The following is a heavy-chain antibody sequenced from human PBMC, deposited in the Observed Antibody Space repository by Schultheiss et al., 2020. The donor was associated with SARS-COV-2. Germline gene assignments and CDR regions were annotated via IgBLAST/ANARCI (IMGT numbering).Heavy chain of an antibody. Sequence: GGSLRLSCAPSGFTFRSYGMHWVRQAPGKGLEWVAFMWLDGSNKFYADSMQGRFTVSRDNANNSLYLQMHSLRAEDTAVYYCVRDRSWWTPYNCFDLWGRGTLVTVSS. J-gene: IGHJ5*02. D-gene: IGHD2-15*01. CDR1: GFTFRSYG. CDR3: VRDRSWWTPYNCFDL. CDR2: MWLDGSNK. V-gene: IGHV3-33*01.